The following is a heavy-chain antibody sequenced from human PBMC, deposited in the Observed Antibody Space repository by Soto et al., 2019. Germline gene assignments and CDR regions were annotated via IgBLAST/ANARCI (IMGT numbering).Heavy chain of an antibody. V-gene: IGHV3-74*01. CDR2: INSDGSST. Sequence: GGSLRLSCAASGFTFSSYWMHWVRQAPGKGLVWVSRINSDGSSTSYADSVKGRFTISRDNAKNTLYLQMNSLRAEDTAVYYCARGGVIGAVAGTERAFDIWGQGTMVTVSS. D-gene: IGHD6-19*01. J-gene: IGHJ3*02. CDR1: GFTFSSYW. CDR3: ARGGVIGAVAGTERAFDI.